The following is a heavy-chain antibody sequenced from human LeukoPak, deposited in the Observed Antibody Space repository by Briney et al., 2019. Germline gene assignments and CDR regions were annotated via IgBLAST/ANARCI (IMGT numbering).Heavy chain of an antibody. V-gene: IGHV3-7*01. J-gene: IGHJ4*02. D-gene: IGHD2-2*01. CDR1: GFSFDTHR. CDR3: SGRSGFSSIY. Sequence: GGSLRVSCESTGFSFDTHRMNWLRQFPGGGLEWVANIKPDGSAEYYLDSVKGRFSISRDNVKNLVYLQLNSLRTEDTAVYYCSGRSGFSSIYWGQGTLVTVSS. CDR2: IKPDGSAE.